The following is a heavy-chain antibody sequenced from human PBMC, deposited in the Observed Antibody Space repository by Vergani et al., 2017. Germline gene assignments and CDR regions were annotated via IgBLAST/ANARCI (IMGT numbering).Heavy chain of an antibody. J-gene: IGHJ6*02. CDR2: INHSGST. Sequence: QVQLQQWGAGLLKPSETLSLTCAVYGGSFSGYYWSWIRQPPGKGLEWIGEINHSGSTNYNPSLKSRVTISVDTSKNQFSLKVSSVTAADTAVYYCARGSEYYDFWSCYPRGLKYYCYYYGMDVWGQGTTVTVSS. V-gene: IGHV4-34*01. CDR1: GGSFSGYY. D-gene: IGHD3-3*01. CDR3: ARGSEYYDFWSCYPRGLKYYCYYYGMDV.